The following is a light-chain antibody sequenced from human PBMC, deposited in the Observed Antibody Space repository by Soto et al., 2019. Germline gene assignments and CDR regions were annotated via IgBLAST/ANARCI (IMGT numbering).Light chain of an antibody. CDR1: QSVSSSY. V-gene: IGKV3-20*01. CDR2: GAS. CDR3: QQYGSSPPYT. Sequence: IVLTQSPGTLSLSPGERATLSCMASQSVSSSYLAWYQQKPAQAPRLLLYGASSSATGIPDRCSGSGSGTDFTLSISRLEPADFAVYYCQQYGSSPPYTFGQGTMLEIK. J-gene: IGKJ2*01.